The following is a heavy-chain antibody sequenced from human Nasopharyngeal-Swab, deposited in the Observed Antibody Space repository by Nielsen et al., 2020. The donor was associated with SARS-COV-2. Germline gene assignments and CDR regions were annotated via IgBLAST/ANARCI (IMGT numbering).Heavy chain of an antibody. CDR2: ISYDGSNK. V-gene: IGHV3-30-3*01. D-gene: IGHD3-10*01. CDR3: ARDVASGFGELFPLLRGLDI. CDR1: GFNIKSFG. J-gene: IGHJ6*02. Sequence: SGAASGFNIKSFGMHWGRQAPGKGREGGAVISYDGSNKYYADSVKGRFTISRDNSKNTVYLQMNSLRPEDTAVYYCARDVASGFGELFPLLRGLDIWGQGTTVTVSS.